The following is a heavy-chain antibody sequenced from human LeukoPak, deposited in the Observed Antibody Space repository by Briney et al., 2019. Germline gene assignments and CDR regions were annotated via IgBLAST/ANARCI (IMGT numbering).Heavy chain of an antibody. Sequence: ASVKVSCKASGYTFTSNYIHWVRQAPGQGLEWMGMINPSGGSTTYAQKFQDRVTMTGDTSTSTVYMELSSLRSEDTAVYYCARDLFIATSGEGPGYWGQGTLVTVSS. V-gene: IGHV1-46*01. CDR1: GYTFTSNY. CDR2: INPSGGST. J-gene: IGHJ4*02. CDR3: ARDLFIATSGEGPGY. D-gene: IGHD6-13*01.